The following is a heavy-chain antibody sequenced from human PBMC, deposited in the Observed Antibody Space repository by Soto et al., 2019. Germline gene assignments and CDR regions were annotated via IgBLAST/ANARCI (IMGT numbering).Heavy chain of an antibody. J-gene: IGHJ5*02. CDR2: ISAYNGNT. D-gene: IGHD3-3*01. CDR1: GYTFISYG. Sequence: GAAVKVSCKASGYTFISYGIFWVRQAPGQGLEWIGWISAYNGNTNYAQKVQCRVTVTTDASTSTAYMELRSLRSDDTAVYYCARDFLSYDFCSGYPSGPWGQGTLVTVSS. CDR3: ARDFLSYDFCSGYPSGP. V-gene: IGHV1-18*04.